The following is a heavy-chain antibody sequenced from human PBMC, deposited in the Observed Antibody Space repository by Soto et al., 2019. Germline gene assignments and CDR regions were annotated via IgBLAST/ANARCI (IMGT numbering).Heavy chain of an antibody. Sequence: QVQLVQSGAEVKKPGSSVKVSCKASGGTFSSYAISWVRQAPGQGLEWMGGIIPIFGTANYAQKFQGRVTITGDDSTSTAYMGLSSLRSEDTAVYYCAIRGGYCSGGSCYSNDYYYYYGMDVWGQGTTVTVSS. CDR1: GGTFSSYA. V-gene: IGHV1-69*12. D-gene: IGHD2-15*01. CDR2: IIPIFGTA. J-gene: IGHJ6*02. CDR3: AIRGGYCSGGSCYSNDYYYYYGMDV.